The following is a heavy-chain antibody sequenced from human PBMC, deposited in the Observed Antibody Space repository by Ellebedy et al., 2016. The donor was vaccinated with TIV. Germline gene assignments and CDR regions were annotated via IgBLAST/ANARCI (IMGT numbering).Heavy chain of an antibody. V-gene: IGHV1-8*01. CDR1: GYTFTSYD. CDR2: MNPNSGNT. Sequence: ASVKVSXXASGYTFTSYDINWVRQATGQGLEWMGWMNPNSGNTGYAQKFQGRVTMTRNTSISTAYMELSSLRSEDTAVYYCARGHGIVVVPAFDYWGQGTLVTVSS. J-gene: IGHJ4*02. D-gene: IGHD2-2*01. CDR3: ARGHGIVVVPAFDY.